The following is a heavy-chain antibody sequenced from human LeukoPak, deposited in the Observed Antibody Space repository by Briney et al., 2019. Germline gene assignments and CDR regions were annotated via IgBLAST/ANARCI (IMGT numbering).Heavy chain of an antibody. D-gene: IGHD5-12*01. CDR1: GGSISSYY. CDR3: ARDHNPRGYSGYELPRNYGMDV. J-gene: IGHJ6*02. V-gene: IGHV4-59*12. CDR2: IYYSGST. Sequence: PSETLSLTCTVSGGSISSYYWSWIRQPPGKGLEWIGYIYYSGSTNYNPSLKSRVTISVDTSKNQFSLKLSSVTAADTAVYYCARDHNPRGYSGYELPRNYGMDVWGQGTTVTVSS.